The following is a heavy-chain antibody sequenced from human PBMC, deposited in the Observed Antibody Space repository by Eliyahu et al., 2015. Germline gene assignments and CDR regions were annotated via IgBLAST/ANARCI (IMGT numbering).Heavy chain of an antibody. J-gene: IGHJ6*02. D-gene: IGHD3-22*01. CDR1: GXSXXSXSYY. V-gene: IGHV4-39*01. CDR2: IYYSGST. Sequence: QLQLQESGPGLVKPSEXLSLTCXVSGXSXXSXSYYWGWIRQPPGKGLEWIGSIYYSGSTYYNPSLKSRVTISVDTSKNQFSLKLSSVTAADTAVYYCARALDDSGYGMDVWGQGTTVTVSS. CDR3: ARALDDSGYGMDV.